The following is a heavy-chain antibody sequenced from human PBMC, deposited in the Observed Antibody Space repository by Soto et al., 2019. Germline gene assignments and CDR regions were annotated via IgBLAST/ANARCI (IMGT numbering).Heavy chain of an antibody. CDR3: AKDLVTVDLDAFDI. CDR2: ISGSGGST. V-gene: IGHV3-23*01. D-gene: IGHD5-12*01. J-gene: IGHJ3*02. CDR1: GIVFRDY. Sequence: GGSLRLSCAASGIVFRDYMSWVRQAPGKGLEWVSTISGSGGSTYYADSVKGRFTISRDNSKNTLPPQMISLRAEDTALYYCAKDLVTVDLDAFDIWGQGTMVTVSS.